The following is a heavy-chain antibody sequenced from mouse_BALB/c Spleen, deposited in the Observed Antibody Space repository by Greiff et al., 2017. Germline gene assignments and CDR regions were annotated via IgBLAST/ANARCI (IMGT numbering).Heavy chain of an antibody. Sequence: EVKLLESGGGLVQPGGSLKLSCAASGFDFSRYWMSWVRQAPGKGLEWIGEINPDSSTINYTPSLKDKFIISRDNAKNTLYLQMSKVRSEDTALYYCARRGGNSRYYFDYWGQGTTLTVSS. CDR2: INPDSSTI. D-gene: IGHD2-1*01. CDR1: GFDFSRYW. CDR3: ARRGGNSRYYFDY. J-gene: IGHJ2*01. V-gene: IGHV4-1*02.